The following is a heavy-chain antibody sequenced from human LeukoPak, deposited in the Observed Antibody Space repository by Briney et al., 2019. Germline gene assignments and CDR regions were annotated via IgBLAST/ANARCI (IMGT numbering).Heavy chain of an antibody. CDR2: INHSGST. V-gene: IGHV4-34*01. D-gene: IGHD3-22*01. Sequence: SETLSLTCAVYGGSFSGYYWSWLRQPPGKGLEWIGEINHSGSTNYNPSLQSRVTISVDTTKNQYSLKLSSVTAADTAVYYCERGGQTYYYDSSGYKRFDPWGQGTLVTVSS. CDR3: ERGGQTYYYDSSGYKRFDP. CDR1: GGSFSGYY. J-gene: IGHJ5*02.